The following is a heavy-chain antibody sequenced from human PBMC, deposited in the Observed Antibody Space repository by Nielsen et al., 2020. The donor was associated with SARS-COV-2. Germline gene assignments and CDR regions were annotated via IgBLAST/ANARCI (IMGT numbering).Heavy chain of an antibody. D-gene: IGHD4-17*01. CDR2: IYGSGSSS. V-gene: IGHV3-23*03. Sequence: GESLKISCAASGSTFSSSAMSWLRQAPGKGLEWVSLIYGSGSSSYYADSVKGRFTISRDNSRDTLFLQMNSLRAEDTAVYYCVRESAYGDYTGGFDYWGQGTLVTVST. J-gene: IGHJ4*02. CDR1: GSTFSSSA. CDR3: VRESAYGDYTGGFDY.